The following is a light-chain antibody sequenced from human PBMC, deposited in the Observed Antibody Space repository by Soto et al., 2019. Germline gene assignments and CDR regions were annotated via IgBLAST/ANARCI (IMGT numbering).Light chain of an antibody. CDR2: DNN. V-gene: IGLV1-44*01. CDR1: SSNIGSKT. CDR3: AAWDDSLNGHV. J-gene: IGLJ1*01. Sequence: HSALTQPPSASGTPGQRVTISCSGRSSNIGSKTVNWYRQLPGTAPKLLIYDNNKQPSGVPDGFSASKSGTSASLAISGLQSEDEADYYCAAWDDSLNGHVFGTGTKVTVL.